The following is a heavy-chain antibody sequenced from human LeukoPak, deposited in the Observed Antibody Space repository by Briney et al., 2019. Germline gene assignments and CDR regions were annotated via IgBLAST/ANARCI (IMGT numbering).Heavy chain of an antibody. D-gene: IGHD3-9*01. CDR1: GFTFSSYS. CDR3: AKDVYYDILTGAVDY. CDR2: ISSSSSYI. V-gene: IGHV3-21*01. J-gene: IGHJ4*02. Sequence: GGSLRLSCAASGFTFSSYSMNWVRQAPGKGLEWVSSISSSSSYIYYADSVKGRFTISRDNAKNTLYLQMNSLRAEDTAVYYCAKDVYYDILTGAVDYWGQGTLVTVSS.